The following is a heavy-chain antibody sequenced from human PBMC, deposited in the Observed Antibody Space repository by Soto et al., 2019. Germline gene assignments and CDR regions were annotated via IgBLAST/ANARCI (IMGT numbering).Heavy chain of an antibody. CDR1: GFTFSSYW. CDR2: IKSDGSST. D-gene: IGHD3-10*01. CDR3: ARDNGSGTYYTRY. V-gene: IGHV3-74*01. Sequence: EVQLVESGGGLVQPGGSLRLSCAASGFTFSSYWMHWVRQAPGKGLVWVSRIKSDGSSTSYAGSVKGRFAISRDNAKNTLYRQMTSLRAEDTDVYYCARDNGSGTYYTRYWGQGTLVTISS. J-gene: IGHJ4*02.